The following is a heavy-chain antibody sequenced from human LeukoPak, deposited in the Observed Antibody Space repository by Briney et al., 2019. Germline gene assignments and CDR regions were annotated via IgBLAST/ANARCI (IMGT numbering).Heavy chain of an antibody. Sequence: GGSLRLSCAASGFTFSSYWMHWVRQAPGKGLVWVSRISPDGSTTGHADSVKGRFTTSRDNAKNTLFLQMNSLRAEDTAVYYCTRDFDFSSAIWGQGTLVTVSS. CDR2: ISPDGSTT. J-gene: IGHJ4*02. CDR1: GFTFSSYW. V-gene: IGHV3-74*01. CDR3: TRDFDFSSAI. D-gene: IGHD3-3*01.